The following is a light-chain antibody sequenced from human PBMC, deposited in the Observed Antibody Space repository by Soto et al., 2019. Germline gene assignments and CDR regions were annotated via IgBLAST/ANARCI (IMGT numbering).Light chain of an antibody. CDR2: SAS. CDR1: QSISGTY. CDR3: QHYGSSPPAT. V-gene: IGKV3-20*01. J-gene: IGKJ1*01. Sequence: DTVLIKSPGTMSLTSGERATLSCRASQSISGTYLAWDQQKPGQAHRLLIYSASTRATGIPDRFSGGVSRTDFTLTISRLEPEDFAVYYCQHYGSSPPATFGQGTKVDIK.